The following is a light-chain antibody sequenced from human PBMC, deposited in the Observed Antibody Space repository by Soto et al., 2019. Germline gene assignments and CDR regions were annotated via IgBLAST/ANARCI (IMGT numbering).Light chain of an antibody. CDR3: ISYTSSGYV. J-gene: IGLJ1*01. CDR2: DVS. V-gene: IGLV2-14*01. Sequence: QSALTQPASVSGSPGQSITISCTGTSSDVGGYNYVSWYQQHPGKAPKLIIYDVSNRPSGVSNRFSGSKSGNTASLTISGLQAEDEADYCCISYTSSGYVFGTGTKVTVL. CDR1: SSDVGGYNY.